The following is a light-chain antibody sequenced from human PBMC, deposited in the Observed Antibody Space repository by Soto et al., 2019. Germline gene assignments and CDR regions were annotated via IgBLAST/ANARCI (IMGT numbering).Light chain of an antibody. J-gene: IGLJ1*01. V-gene: IGLV2-14*01. CDR3: SSYTTAFFYV. CDR1: SSDIGAFNY. Sequence: SVLTQPASVSGSPGQSITISCTGSSSDIGAFNYVAWYQQHPGKAPKLIIHGVTNRPSGVSSRFSGSKSDYTASLTISGLQAEDEADYYCSSYTTAFFYVFGTGIKVNV. CDR2: GVT.